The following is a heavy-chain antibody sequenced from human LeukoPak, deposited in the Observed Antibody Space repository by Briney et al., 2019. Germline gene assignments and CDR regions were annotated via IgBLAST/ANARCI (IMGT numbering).Heavy chain of an antibody. D-gene: IGHD4-23*01. CDR3: ARDYNWGTVVTGHFDY. J-gene: IGHJ4*02. CDR2: ISSSSSTI. Sequence: GGSLRLSCAASGFTFSSYGMNWVRQAPGKGLEWVSYISSSSSTIYYADSVKGRFTISRDNAKNSLYLQMNSLRAEDTAVYYCARDYNWGTVVTGHFDYWGQGTLVTVSS. V-gene: IGHV3-48*01. CDR1: GFTFSSYG.